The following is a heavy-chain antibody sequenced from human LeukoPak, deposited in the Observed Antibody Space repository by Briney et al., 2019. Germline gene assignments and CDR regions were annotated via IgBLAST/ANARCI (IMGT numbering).Heavy chain of an antibody. D-gene: IGHD2-2*01. J-gene: IGHJ4*02. V-gene: IGHV4-34*01. CDR2: INHSGST. CDR1: GGSFSGYY. CDR3: ARVQTTGYCGSTSCYGQVPGDY. Sequence: PSETLSLTCAVYGGSFSGYYWSWIRQPPGKGLEWIGEINHSGSTNYNPSLKSRVTISVDTSKNQFSLKLSSVTAADTAVYYCARVQTTGYCGSTSCYGQVPGDYWGQGTLVTVSS.